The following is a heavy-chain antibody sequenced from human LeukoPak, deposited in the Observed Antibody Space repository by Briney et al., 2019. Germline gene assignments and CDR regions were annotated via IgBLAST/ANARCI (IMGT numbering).Heavy chain of an antibody. CDR3: ARVEGYYDFWSGYRGYYYYMDV. Sequence: ASVKVSCKASGYTFTGYGISWVRQAPGQGLEWMGWISAYDGNTNYAQKLQGRVTMTTDTSTSTAYMELRSLRSDDTAVYYCARVEGYYDFWSGYRGYYYYMDVWGKGTTVTVSS. V-gene: IGHV1-18*01. J-gene: IGHJ6*03. D-gene: IGHD3-3*01. CDR2: ISAYDGNT. CDR1: GYTFTGYG.